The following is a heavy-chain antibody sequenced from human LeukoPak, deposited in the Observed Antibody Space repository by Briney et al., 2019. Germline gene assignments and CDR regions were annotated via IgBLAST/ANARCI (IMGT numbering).Heavy chain of an antibody. CDR2: IYYSGST. V-gene: IGHV4-39*01. J-gene: IGHJ4*02. CDR1: GGSISSSSYY. Sequence: SETLSLTCTVSGGSISSSSYYWGWIRQPPGKGLEWIGSIYYSGSTYYNPSLKSRVTISADTSKNQFSLKLSSVTAADTAVYYCARLSSWAKFDYWGQGTLVTVSS. D-gene: IGHD6-13*01. CDR3: ARLSSWAKFDY.